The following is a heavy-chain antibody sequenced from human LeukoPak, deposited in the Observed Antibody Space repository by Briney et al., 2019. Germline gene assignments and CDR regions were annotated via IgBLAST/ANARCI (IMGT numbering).Heavy chain of an antibody. V-gene: IGHV1-18*01. CDR1: GYTFTTYG. Sequence: ASVKVSCKASGYTFTTYGISWVRLAPGQGLEWMGWVSTYNGNTNYAQNLQGRVTMTTNTSTSTAYMELSRLRSDDTAVYYCARIAAAAGGDLRYWGQGTLVTVSS. D-gene: IGHD6-13*01. CDR3: ARIAAAAGGDLRY. CDR2: VSTYNGNT. J-gene: IGHJ4*02.